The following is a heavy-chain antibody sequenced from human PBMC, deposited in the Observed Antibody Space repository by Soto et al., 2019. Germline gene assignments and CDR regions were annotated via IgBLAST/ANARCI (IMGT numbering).Heavy chain of an antibody. V-gene: IGHV3-66*01. CDR1: GFSVSDNF. CDR2: IYNDGTT. J-gene: IGHJ4*02. D-gene: IGHD3-9*01. CDR3: ARDTHSAVRSDW. Sequence: LVESGGGLVQAGESLRLSCAVSGFSVSDNFMTWVRQAPGKGLEWISVIYNDGTTYHADSVKGRFIASRDNSQNRLYLQTNNLRVEDSAVYFCARDTHSAVRSDWWGQGTLVTVAS.